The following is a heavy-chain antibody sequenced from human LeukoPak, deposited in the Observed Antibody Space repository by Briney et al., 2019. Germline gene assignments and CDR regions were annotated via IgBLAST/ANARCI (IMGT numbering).Heavy chain of an antibody. D-gene: IGHD3-10*02. V-gene: IGHV1-69*13. Sequence: VASVKVSCKTSGGSFKSYSLNWVRQAPGQGLEWLGRILPIFGTRNYAPKFQGRLTITADESTSTVYMDLSGLKSEDTAVYYCANMRDVPLSRIDSWGQGTLLTVSS. J-gene: IGHJ4*02. CDR1: GGSFKSYS. CDR3: ANMRDVPLSRIDS. CDR2: ILPIFGTR.